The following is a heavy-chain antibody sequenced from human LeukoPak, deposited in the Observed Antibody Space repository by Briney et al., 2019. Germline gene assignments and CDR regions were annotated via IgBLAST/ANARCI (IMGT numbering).Heavy chain of an antibody. CDR2: HNHSGST. V-gene: IGHV4-34*01. CDR1: GRPYSGYY. D-gene: IGHD2-15*01. Sequence: SDTLSLTCAVYGRPYSGYYWSWIRQPPGKARVCIREHNHSGSTNYNPSLKSRVTISVDTSKNQFSLKLSSVTAADTAVYYCARMRVGPYYYYGMDVWGQGTTVTVSS. J-gene: IGHJ6*02. CDR3: ARMRVGPYYYYGMDV.